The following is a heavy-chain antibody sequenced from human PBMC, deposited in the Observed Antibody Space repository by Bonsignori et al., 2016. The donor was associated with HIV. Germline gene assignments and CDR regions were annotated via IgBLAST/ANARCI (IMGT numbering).Heavy chain of an antibody. J-gene: IGHJ2*01. D-gene: IGHD4-23*01. V-gene: IGHV2-26*02. CDR2: IFSNDEK. Sequence: WIRQPPGKALEWLAHIFSNDEKSYSTSLKSRLTISKDTSKSQVVLTMTNMDPVDTATYYCARILGDYGGNSVAWYFDLWGRGTLVTVSS. CDR3: ARILGDYGGNSVAWYFDL.